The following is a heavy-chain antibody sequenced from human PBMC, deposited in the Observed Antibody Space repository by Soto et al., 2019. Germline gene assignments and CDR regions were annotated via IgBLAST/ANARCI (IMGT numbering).Heavy chain of an antibody. Sequence: QVQLQESGPGLVKPSQTLSLTCTVSGGSISSGGYYWSWIRQHPGKGLEWIGYIYYSGSTYYNPSLKSRVTISVDTSKNQCSLKLSSVTAADTAVYYCARRYYDMVGQNWFDPWGQGTLVTVSS. V-gene: IGHV4-31*03. CDR2: IYYSGST. J-gene: IGHJ5*02. CDR3: ARRYYDMVGQNWFDP. CDR1: GGSISSGGYY. D-gene: IGHD3-9*01.